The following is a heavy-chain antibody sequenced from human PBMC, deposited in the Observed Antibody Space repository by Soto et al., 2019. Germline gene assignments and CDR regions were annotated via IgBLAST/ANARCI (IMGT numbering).Heavy chain of an antibody. CDR3: ARTIVGATPNPSPIDY. V-gene: IGHV4-39*01. CDR2: IYYSGST. D-gene: IGHD1-26*01. CDR1: GGSISSSSYY. Sequence: SETLSLTCTVSGGSISSSSYYWGWIRQPPGKGLEWIGSIYYSGSTYYNPSLKSRVTISVDTSKNQFSLKLSSVTAADTAVYYCARTIVGATPNPSPIDYWGQGTLVTASS. J-gene: IGHJ4*02.